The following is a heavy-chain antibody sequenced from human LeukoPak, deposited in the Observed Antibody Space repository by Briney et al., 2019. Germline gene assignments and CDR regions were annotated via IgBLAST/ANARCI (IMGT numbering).Heavy chain of an antibody. CDR1: GFTFSSYG. V-gene: IGHV3-30*18. Sequence: PGGSLRLSCAASGFTFSSYGMHWVRQAPGKGLEWVAVISYDGSNKYYADSVKGRFTISRDNSKNTLYLQMNSLRAEDTAVYYCAKDTGRSSSGTRGYFDYWGQGTLVTVSS. CDR2: ISYDGSNK. D-gene: IGHD6-6*01. CDR3: AKDTGRSSSGTRGYFDY. J-gene: IGHJ4*02.